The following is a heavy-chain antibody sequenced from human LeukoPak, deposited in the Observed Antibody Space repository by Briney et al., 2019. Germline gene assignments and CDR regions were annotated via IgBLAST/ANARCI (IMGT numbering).Heavy chain of an antibody. CDR3: ARDRYSSSGGSVGDY. CDR2: INPNSGGT. Sequence: ASVKVSCKASGYTFTGYYMHWVRQAPGQGLEWMGWINPNSGGTNYAQKFQGRVTVTRDTSISTAYMELRRLRSDDTAVYYCARDRYSSSGGSVGDYWGQGTLVTVSS. CDR1: GYTFTGYY. D-gene: IGHD6-6*01. J-gene: IGHJ4*02. V-gene: IGHV1-2*02.